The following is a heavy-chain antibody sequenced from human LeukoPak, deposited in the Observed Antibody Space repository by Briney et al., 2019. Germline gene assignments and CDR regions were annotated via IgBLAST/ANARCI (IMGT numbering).Heavy chain of an antibody. Sequence: SETLSLTCTVSGGSISSGGYYWSWIRQPAGKGLEWIGRIYTSGSTNYNPSLKSRVTISVDTSKNQFSLKLSSVTAADAAVYYCARGGGARYGSGSYYSAYYFDYWGQGTLVTVSS. CDR2: IYTSGST. D-gene: IGHD3-10*01. V-gene: IGHV4-61*02. CDR3: ARGGGARYGSGSYYSAYYFDY. J-gene: IGHJ4*02. CDR1: GGSISSGGYY.